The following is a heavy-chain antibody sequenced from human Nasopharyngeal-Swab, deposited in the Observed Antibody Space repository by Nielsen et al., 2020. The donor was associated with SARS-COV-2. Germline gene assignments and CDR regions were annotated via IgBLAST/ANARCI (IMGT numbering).Heavy chain of an antibody. CDR3: ARELSGYCSSPLGCYYYGMDV. CDR1: GFTFSSYS. Sequence: GESLKISCAASGFTFSSYSMNWVRQAPGKGPEWVSSISSSSSYIYYAGSVKGRFTISRDNAKNSLYLQMNSLRAEDTAVYYCARELSGYCSSPLGCYYYGMDVWGQGTTVTVSS. CDR2: ISSSSSYI. J-gene: IGHJ6*02. V-gene: IGHV3-21*01. D-gene: IGHD2-2*01.